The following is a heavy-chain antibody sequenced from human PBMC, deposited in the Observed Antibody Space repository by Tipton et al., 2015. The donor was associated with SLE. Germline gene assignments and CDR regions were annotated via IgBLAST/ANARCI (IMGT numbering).Heavy chain of an antibody. CDR1: GFTFTNAW. J-gene: IGHJ4*02. CDR2: ISSGDST. CDR3: ASYSSTFGY. Sequence: SLRLSCAASGFTFTNAWMSWVRQAPGKGLEWVSVISSGDSTYYTDSVKGRFTISRDNSKNTLYLQMNSLRAEDTAVYYCASYSSTFGYWGQGTLVTVSS. D-gene: IGHD6-13*01. V-gene: IGHV3-66*01.